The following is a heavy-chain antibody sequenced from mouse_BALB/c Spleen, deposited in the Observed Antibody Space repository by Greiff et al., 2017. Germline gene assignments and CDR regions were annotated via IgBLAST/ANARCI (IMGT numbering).Heavy chain of an antibody. CDR1: GYTFTDYV. V-gene: IGHV1-77*01. Sequence: VQLQQSGPELVKPGASVKMSCKASGYTFTDYVISWVKQRTGQGLKWIGEIYPGSGSTYYNEKFKGKATLTADKSSNTAYMQLSSLTSEDSAVYFCARDRLGPAYWGQGTLVTVSA. D-gene: IGHD4-1*01. J-gene: IGHJ3*01. CDR2: IYPGSGST. CDR3: ARDRLGPAY.